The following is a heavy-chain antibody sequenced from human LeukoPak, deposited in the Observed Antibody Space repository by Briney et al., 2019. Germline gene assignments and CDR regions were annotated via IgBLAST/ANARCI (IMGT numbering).Heavy chain of an antibody. J-gene: IGHJ5*02. Sequence: SETLSLTCTVSGGSISSYYWSWIRQPPGKGLEWIGYIYYTGSTNYNPSLKSRVTISVDTSKSQLSLKLSSVTAADTAIYYCARGGYYGSGNDFRFDPWGQGTLVTVSS. CDR1: GGSISSYY. CDR2: IYYTGST. D-gene: IGHD3-10*01. V-gene: IGHV4-59*01. CDR3: ARGGYYGSGNDFRFDP.